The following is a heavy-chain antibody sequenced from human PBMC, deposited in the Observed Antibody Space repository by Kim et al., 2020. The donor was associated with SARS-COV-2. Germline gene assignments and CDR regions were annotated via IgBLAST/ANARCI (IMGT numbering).Heavy chain of an antibody. J-gene: IGHJ4*02. D-gene: IGHD6-6*01. CDR3: AVCIAARLDY. Sequence: STTSNPSPKSRVTISVDKSKNQFSLKLSSVTAADTAVYYCAVCIAARLDYWGQGTLVTVSS. V-gene: IGHV4-4*02. CDR2: ST.